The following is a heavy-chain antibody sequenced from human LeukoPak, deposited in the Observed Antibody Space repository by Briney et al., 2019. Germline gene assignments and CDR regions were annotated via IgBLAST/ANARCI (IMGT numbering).Heavy chain of an antibody. D-gene: IGHD6-19*01. CDR2: IYSGGST. CDR3: AKGFRESSGAY. CDR1: GLTVSSNS. Sequence: GGSLRLSCAASGLTVSSNSMSWVRQAPGKGLEWVSFIYSGGSTYYADSVKGRFTISRDNSKNTLYLQMNSLRADDTAVYYCAKGFRESSGAYWGQGTLVTVSS. J-gene: IGHJ4*02. V-gene: IGHV3-53*01.